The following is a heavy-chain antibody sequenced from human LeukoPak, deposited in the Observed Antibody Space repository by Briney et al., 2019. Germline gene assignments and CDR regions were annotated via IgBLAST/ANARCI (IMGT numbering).Heavy chain of an antibody. D-gene: IGHD3-10*01. CDR1: GGSFSGYY. CDR3: ARGLSGSYYLTYYYYMDV. Sequence: SETLSLTCAVCGGSFSGYYWSWIRHPPAKGLERIGEINHSGSTNYNPSLKSRVTISVDTSKNQFSLKLSSVTAADTAVYYCARGLSGSYYLTYYYYMDVWGKGTTVSVSS. V-gene: IGHV4-34*01. J-gene: IGHJ6*03. CDR2: INHSGST.